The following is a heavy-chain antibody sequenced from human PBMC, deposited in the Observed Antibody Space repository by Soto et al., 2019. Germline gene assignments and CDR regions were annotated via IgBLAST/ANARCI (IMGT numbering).Heavy chain of an antibody. CDR3: ARSGRGIFGVVLYYYSYYGFDV. CDR1: GGTFSSYA. Sequence: SVKVSCKASGGTFSSYAISWVRQAPGQGLEWMGGIIPIFGTANYAQKFQGRVTITADESTSTAYMELSSLRSEDTAVYYCARSGRGIFGVVLYYYSYYGFDVWGQGTTVTVSS. D-gene: IGHD3-3*01. V-gene: IGHV1-69*13. J-gene: IGHJ6*02. CDR2: IIPIFGTA.